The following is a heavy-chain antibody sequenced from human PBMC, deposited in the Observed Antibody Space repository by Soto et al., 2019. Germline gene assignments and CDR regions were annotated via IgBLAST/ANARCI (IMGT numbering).Heavy chain of an antibody. CDR3: VKGGYKTGWPPFDH. V-gene: IGHV3-30*18. D-gene: IGHD6-19*01. CDR1: RFRFSAYG. J-gene: IGHJ4*01. Sequence: QMKLVESGGAVVQSGRSLRLSCTASRFRFSAYGMHWVRQAPGKGLEWVALISDDGKTQFFTDSVEGRFTISRDNSRNTLYLQMNSLRPEDTAVYYCVKGGYKTGWPPFDHWGHGTRVTVSS. CDR2: ISDDGKTQ.